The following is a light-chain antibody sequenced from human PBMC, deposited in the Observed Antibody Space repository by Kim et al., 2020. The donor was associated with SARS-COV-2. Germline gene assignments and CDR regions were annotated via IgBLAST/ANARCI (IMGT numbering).Light chain of an antibody. Sequence: QSASVSGSPGQSITISCTGTINDIGSYSLVSWYQQFPGEAPKLMIYEGSKRPSGVSPRFSGSKSGNTASLTISGLQAEDEADYYCCSHAGGGTMLFGGGTQLTVL. V-gene: IGLV2-23*01. CDR1: INDIGSYSL. J-gene: IGLJ2*01. CDR2: EGS. CDR3: CSHAGGGTML.